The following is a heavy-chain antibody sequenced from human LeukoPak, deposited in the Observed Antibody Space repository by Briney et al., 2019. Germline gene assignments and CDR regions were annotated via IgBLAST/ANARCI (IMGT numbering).Heavy chain of an antibody. D-gene: IGHD5-24*01. J-gene: IGHJ4*02. V-gene: IGHV1-2*06. CDR1: GYTFTGYY. CDR2: INPNSGGT. Sequence: ASVKVSCKASGYTFTGYYMHWVRQAPGQGLEWMGRINPNSGGTNYAQKFQGRVTMTRDTSISTAYMELSRLRSDDTAVYYCARVRRDGYNSDYWGQGTLVTVSS. CDR3: ARVRRDGYNSDY.